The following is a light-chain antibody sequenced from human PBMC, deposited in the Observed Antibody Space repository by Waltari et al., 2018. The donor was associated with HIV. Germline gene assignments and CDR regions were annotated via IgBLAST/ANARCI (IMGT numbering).Light chain of an antibody. V-gene: IGKV4-1*01. CDR1: QSVSYSSNNKNY. J-gene: IGKJ2*01. Sequence: DIVMTQSTDSLAVSLGERATINCKSSQSVSYSSNNKNYLAWYQQKPGQPPKLLIYWASTRESGVPDRFSGSGSGTDFTLTISSLQAEDVAVYYCQQYYSTPQTFGQGTKLEIK. CDR3: QQYYSTPQT. CDR2: WAS.